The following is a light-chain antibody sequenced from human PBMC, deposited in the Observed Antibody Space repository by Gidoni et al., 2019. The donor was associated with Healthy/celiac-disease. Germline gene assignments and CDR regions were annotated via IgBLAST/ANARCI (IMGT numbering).Light chain of an antibody. J-gene: IGKJ5*01. V-gene: IGKV3-20*01. Sequence: EIVLTQSPGTLSLSPGERATLSCRASQSVSSSYLAWYQQKPGQAPRLLIYGASSRATGIPDRFSGSGSGTDFTLTIISLEPEDFAVYYCHQYGSSPPITCXQXTRLEIK. CDR3: HQYGSSPPIT. CDR2: GAS. CDR1: QSVSSSY.